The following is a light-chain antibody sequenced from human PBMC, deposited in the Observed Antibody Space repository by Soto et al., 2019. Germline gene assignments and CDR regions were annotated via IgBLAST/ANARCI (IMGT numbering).Light chain of an antibody. V-gene: IGKV1-5*03. CDR1: QSISSW. CDR2: KAS. CDR3: QQYNNYWT. Sequence: DIQMTQSPSTLSASVGDRVTITCRASQSISSWLAWYQQKPGKAPKLLIYKASSLESGVPSRFSGSGSGTEFTVTISSLQPDDFATYYCQQYNNYWTFGQGTKVEI. J-gene: IGKJ1*01.